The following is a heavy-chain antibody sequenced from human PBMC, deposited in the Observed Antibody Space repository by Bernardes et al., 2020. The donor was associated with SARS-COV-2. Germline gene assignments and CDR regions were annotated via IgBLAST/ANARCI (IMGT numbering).Heavy chain of an antibody. CDR3: ASIDWSGPDN. CDR1: GFVFSTYS. V-gene: IGHV3-48*04. D-gene: IGHD3-3*01. CDR2: FRSGGVI. Sequence: WRSLRPSCATSGFVFSTYSMTWVRKAPGKGLEWVSYFRSGGVISYADSVKGRFTISRDIARSSLYLQMNGLRAEDTAVYYCASIDWSGPDNWSQVTLGTVSS. J-gene: IGHJ4*02.